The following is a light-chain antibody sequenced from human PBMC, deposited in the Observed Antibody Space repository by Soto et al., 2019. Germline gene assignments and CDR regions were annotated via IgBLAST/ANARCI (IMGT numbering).Light chain of an antibody. Sequence: EIVLTQSPGTLSLSPGERATLSCRASQSVSNNYLAWYQQKPGQAPRLLIYGASNRATGIPDRFSGSGSGTDFTLTISRLEPEDFAVYYCQQDGSSCTFGQGTKVEI. V-gene: IGKV3-20*01. CDR2: GAS. CDR1: QSVSNNY. J-gene: IGKJ1*01. CDR3: QQDGSSCT.